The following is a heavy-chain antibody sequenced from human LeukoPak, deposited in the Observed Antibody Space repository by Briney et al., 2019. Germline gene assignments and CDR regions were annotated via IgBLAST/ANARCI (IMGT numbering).Heavy chain of an antibody. D-gene: IGHD3-3*01. J-gene: IGHJ6*02. CDR1: GFSFSTYA. CDR2: MSGSGDKT. V-gene: IGHV3-23*01. Sequence: PGGSLTLSCAASGFSFSTYAMSWVRQAPGKGLEWVSGMSGSGDKTYYVDSVKGRFTIFRDNSKNTLYLQMNSLRAEDTAVYYCARDGGSGYYRGYYGMDVWGQGTTVTVSS. CDR3: ARDGGSGYYRGYYGMDV.